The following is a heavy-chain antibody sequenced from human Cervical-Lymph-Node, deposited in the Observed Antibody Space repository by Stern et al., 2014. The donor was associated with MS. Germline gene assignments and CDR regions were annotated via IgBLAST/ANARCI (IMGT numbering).Heavy chain of an antibody. CDR1: GFTFSSYH. J-gene: IGHJ5*02. CDR2: VLSTGSSI. Sequence: EVQLVESGGGLVKPGGSLRLSCAASGFTFSSYHMSWVRQAPGKGLECVSSVLSTGSSIYYADSVQGRFTISRDHAKSSLYLQMNNVRAEDTAVYYCARDRPGRSSKWEDNRLDPWGQGTLVTVSS. V-gene: IGHV3-21*01. D-gene: IGHD3-10*01. CDR3: ARDRPGRSSKWEDNRLDP.